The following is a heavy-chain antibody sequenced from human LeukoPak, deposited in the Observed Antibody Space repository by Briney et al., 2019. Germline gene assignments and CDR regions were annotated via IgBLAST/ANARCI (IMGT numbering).Heavy chain of an antibody. CDR2: IIPILGIA. D-gene: IGHD3-22*01. CDR3: AKDNFDSSGTQYDAFDT. Sequence: SVKVSCKASGGTFSSYAISWVRQAPGQWLEWMGRIIPILGIANYAQKFQGRVTITADKSTSTAYMELSSLRSEDTAVYYCAKDNFDSSGTQYDAFDTWGQGTMVTVSS. V-gene: IGHV1-69*04. J-gene: IGHJ3*02. CDR1: GGTFSSYA.